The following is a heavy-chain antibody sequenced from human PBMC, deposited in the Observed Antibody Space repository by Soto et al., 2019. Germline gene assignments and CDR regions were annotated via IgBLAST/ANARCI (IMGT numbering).Heavy chain of an antibody. Sequence: QVQLQQWGAGLLKPSETLSITCAVYGGFVSSGNYYWSWIRQPPGKGLEWIGEMSHSGGTHFNPSPKCRVTISVDTSKNQFSLKMSSVTAADTALYYCARVERGTATTVVDAFDIWGPGTMVTVSS. J-gene: IGHJ3*02. D-gene: IGHD1-1*01. CDR1: GGFVSSGNYY. CDR2: MSHSGGT. CDR3: ARVERGTATTVVDAFDI. V-gene: IGHV4-34*01.